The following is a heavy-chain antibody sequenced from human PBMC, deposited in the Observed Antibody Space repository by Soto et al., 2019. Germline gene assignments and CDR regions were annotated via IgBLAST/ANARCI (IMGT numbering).Heavy chain of an antibody. J-gene: IGHJ4*02. V-gene: IGHV3-48*03. D-gene: IGHD5-12*01. CDR3: AREGPRYTIDY. CDR2: ITSSGSTM. Sequence: VQLVESGGGLVQPGGSLRLSCAASGFTFSSSDMNWVRQAPGKGLRWVSYITSSGSTMYHADSVKGRFTISRDNAKNSLYLQMSSLRAEDTAVYYCAREGPRYTIDYWGQGTLVTVSS. CDR1: GFTFSSSD.